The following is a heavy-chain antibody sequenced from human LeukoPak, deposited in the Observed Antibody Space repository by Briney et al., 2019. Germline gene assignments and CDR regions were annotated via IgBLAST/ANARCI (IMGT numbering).Heavy chain of an antibody. CDR1: GGSFSGYY. CDR3: ARDQYYDVSTYYEIDY. J-gene: IGHJ4*02. V-gene: IGHV4-34*01. CDR2: INHSGST. Sequence: SETLSLTCAVYGGSFSGYYWSWIRQPPGKGLEWIGEINHSGSTNYNPSLKSRVTISVDTSKNQFSLKLSSVTAADTAVYYCARDQYYDVSTYYEIDYWGQGTLVTVSS. D-gene: IGHD3-22*01.